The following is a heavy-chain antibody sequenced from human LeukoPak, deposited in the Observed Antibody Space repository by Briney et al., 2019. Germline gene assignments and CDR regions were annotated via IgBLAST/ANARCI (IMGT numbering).Heavy chain of an antibody. D-gene: IGHD3-10*02. CDR3: TRENYVPDS. CDR1: GYRFSPYW. Sequence: GGSLRLSCAASGYRFSPYWMSWVRQTPGKGLEWVASISDGGRATYYGDSVRGRFTISRDDARNSLFLQMNGLRADETAVYYCTRENYVPDSWGQGTLVTVSS. J-gene: IGHJ5*02. V-gene: IGHV3-7*03. CDR2: ISDGGRAT.